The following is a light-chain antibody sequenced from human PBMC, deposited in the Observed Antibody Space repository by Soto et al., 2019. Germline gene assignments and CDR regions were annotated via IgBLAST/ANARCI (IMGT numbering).Light chain of an antibody. CDR1: QSVSSSS. CDR3: QQYGSSPRT. V-gene: IGKV3-20*01. J-gene: IGKJ1*01. CDR2: VAS. Sequence: EIVLTQSPGTLSLSPGDRATLSCRASQSVSSSSLAWYQQKPGQAPRLLIYVASIRATGIPDRFSGSGSGTDFTLTISRLEPEDFAVYYCQQYGSSPRTFGQGTKVAIK.